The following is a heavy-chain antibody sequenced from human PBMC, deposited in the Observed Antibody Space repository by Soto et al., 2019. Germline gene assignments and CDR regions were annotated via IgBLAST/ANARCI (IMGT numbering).Heavy chain of an antibody. V-gene: IGHV1-69*12. Sequence: QVQLVQSGAEVKKPGSSVKVSCKVSGGTFSNYAIDWVRLAPGHGLEWMGGIVPIFGTTYYTQKFKGRATIIAAESTTTAYLEMSILRSEDTAIYSCARVEAVAGLYNYHGLDVCGQGAAVTVSS. CDR3: ARVEAVAGLYNYHGLDV. J-gene: IGHJ6*02. CDR1: GGTFSNYA. D-gene: IGHD6-19*01. CDR2: IVPIFGTT.